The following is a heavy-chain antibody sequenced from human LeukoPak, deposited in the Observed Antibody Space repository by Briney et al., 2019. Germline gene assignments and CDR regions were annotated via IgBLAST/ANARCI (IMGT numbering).Heavy chain of an antibody. Sequence: SGGSLRLSCAASGFTFSSYWMSWVRQAPGKGLEWVANIKQDGSEKYYVDSVKGRFTISRDNAKNSLYLQMNSLRAEDTAVYYCARVRFLEWSSLYNWFDPWGQGTLVTVPS. D-gene: IGHD3-3*01. CDR2: IKQDGSEK. CDR3: ARVRFLEWSSLYNWFDP. J-gene: IGHJ5*02. CDR1: GFTFSSYW. V-gene: IGHV3-7*04.